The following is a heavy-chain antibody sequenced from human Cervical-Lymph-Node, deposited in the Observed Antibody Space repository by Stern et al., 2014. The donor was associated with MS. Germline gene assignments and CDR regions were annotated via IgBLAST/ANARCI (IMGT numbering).Heavy chain of an antibody. J-gene: IGHJ4*02. V-gene: IGHV5-51*03. D-gene: IGHD6-13*01. CDR1: GYSFTSYW. Sequence: EVQLVESGAEVKKPGESLKISCKGSGYSFTSYWIGWVRQMPGKGLEWMGIIYPGDSDTRYSPSFQGQVTISADKSISTAYLQWSSLKASDTAMYYCARSPLIPYSSSWPFDYWGQGTLVTVSS. CDR2: IYPGDSDT. CDR3: ARSPLIPYSSSWPFDY.